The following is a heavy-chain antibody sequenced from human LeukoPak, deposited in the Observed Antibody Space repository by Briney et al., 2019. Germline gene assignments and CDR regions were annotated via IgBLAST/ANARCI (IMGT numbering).Heavy chain of an antibody. CDR2: ISGSGGST. V-gene: IGHV3-23*01. Sequence: GGSLRLSCAASGFTFSSYAMSWVRQAPGKGLEWVSAISGSGGSTYYADSVKGRFTISRDNAKNSLYLQMNSLRAEDTAVYYCARLSTTVTTLWYWGQGTLVTVSS. D-gene: IGHD4-17*01. J-gene: IGHJ4*02. CDR3: ARLSTTVTTLWY. CDR1: GFTFSSYA.